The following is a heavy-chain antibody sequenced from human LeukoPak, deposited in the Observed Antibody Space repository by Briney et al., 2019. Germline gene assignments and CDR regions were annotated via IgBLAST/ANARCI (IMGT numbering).Heavy chain of an antibody. CDR2: INPNSGGT. CDR1: GYTFTGYY. Sequence: VASVKVSCKASGYTFTGYYMHWVRQAPGQGLEWMGWINPNSGGTNYAQKFQGRVTMTRDMSTSTVFMELSSLRSEDTAVYYCARGGEGPRLAGSFWGQGTLVTVSS. CDR3: ARGGEGPRLAGSF. J-gene: IGHJ4*02. D-gene: IGHD6-19*01. V-gene: IGHV1-2*02.